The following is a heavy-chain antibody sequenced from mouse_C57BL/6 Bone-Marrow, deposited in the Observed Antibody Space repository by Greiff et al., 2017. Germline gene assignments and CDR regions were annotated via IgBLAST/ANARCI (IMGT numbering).Heavy chain of an antibody. J-gene: IGHJ2*01. D-gene: IGHD1-1*01. V-gene: IGHV14-4*01. Sequence: VQLQQSGAELVRPGASVKLSCTASGFNIKDDYMHWVKQRPEQGLEWIGWIDPANGDTEYASKFQGKATITADTSSNTAYLQLSSLTSEDTAVYYCTTTYGSIFDYWGQGTTLTVSS. CDR2: IDPANGDT. CDR1: GFNIKDDY. CDR3: TTTYGSIFDY.